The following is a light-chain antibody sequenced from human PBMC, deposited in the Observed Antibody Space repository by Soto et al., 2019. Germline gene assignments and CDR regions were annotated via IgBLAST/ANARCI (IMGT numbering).Light chain of an antibody. Sequence: EIQITQSPCTLSLSAGERATLTCRASQSVSNNYLAWYQPKPGQAPQLLIYDASNFATGIPCRFSGSGSGTDFTLTISRLEPDDFAEYYCQQYSSSGTFGQGTKVDIK. CDR1: QSVSNNY. V-gene: IGKV3-20*01. CDR3: QQYSSSGT. CDR2: DAS. J-gene: IGKJ1*01.